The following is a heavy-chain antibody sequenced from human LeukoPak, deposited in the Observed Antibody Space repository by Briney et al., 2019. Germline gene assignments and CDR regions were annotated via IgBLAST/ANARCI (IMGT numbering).Heavy chain of an antibody. V-gene: IGHV1-18*01. J-gene: IGHJ4*02. CDR1: GYTFTRYA. D-gene: IGHD6-19*01. Sequence: ASVKVSCKAFGYTFTRYAISWVRQAPGQGLEWMAWISTYNGDTKYAQKLQGRVTMTTDTSTNTAYMELRSLRSDDTAMYYCARDPSNTSGWYIYFDYWGQGTLVTVSS. CDR3: ARDPSNTSGWYIYFDY. CDR2: ISTYNGDT.